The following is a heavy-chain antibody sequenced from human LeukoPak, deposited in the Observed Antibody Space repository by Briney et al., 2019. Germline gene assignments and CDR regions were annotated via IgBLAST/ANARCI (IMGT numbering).Heavy chain of an antibody. Sequence: SETLSLTCTVSGGSISSGSYYWAWIRQPPGKGLEWIGEINHSGSTNYNPSLKSRVTISVDTSKNQFSLKLSSVTAADTAVYYCARVDIVVVPAASSYYYYGMDVWGQGTTVTVSS. CDR2: INHSGST. D-gene: IGHD2-2*03. CDR3: ARVDIVVVPAASSYYYYGMDV. V-gene: IGHV4-39*07. CDR1: GGSISSGSYY. J-gene: IGHJ6*02.